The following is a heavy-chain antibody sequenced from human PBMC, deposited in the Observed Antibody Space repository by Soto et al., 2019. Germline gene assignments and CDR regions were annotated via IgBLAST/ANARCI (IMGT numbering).Heavy chain of an antibody. D-gene: IGHD5-12*01. CDR2: IIPISGRT. CDR3: ATRGTQGRWLEFADY. Sequence: QVQLVQSGAEVKRPGSSVKVSCEASGGTFSSLGFTWVRQAPGQGLEWMGGIIPISGRTTFAPKFLGRVTITEDESSTSTHMELTALTSDDTAIYYCATRGTQGRWLEFADYWGQGTLVTVSS. CDR1: GGTFSSLG. J-gene: IGHJ4*02. V-gene: IGHV1-69*01.